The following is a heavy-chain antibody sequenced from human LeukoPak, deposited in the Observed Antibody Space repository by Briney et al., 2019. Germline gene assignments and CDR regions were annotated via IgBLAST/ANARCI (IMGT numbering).Heavy chain of an antibody. D-gene: IGHD6-19*01. CDR2: IKQDGSEK. CDR3: ARVSVAGPYYFDY. V-gene: IGHV3-7*01. J-gene: IGHJ4*02. CDR1: GFTFSSYW. Sequence: GGSLRLSWAASGFTFSSYWMSWVRQAPGKGREGVANIKQDGSEKYYVDSVKGPFIISRDNAKNSLYLHMNSLRAEDTAVYYCARVSVAGPYYFDYWGQGTLVTVSS.